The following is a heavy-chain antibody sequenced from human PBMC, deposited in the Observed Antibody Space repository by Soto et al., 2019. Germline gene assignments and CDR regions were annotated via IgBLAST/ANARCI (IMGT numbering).Heavy chain of an antibody. D-gene: IGHD3-22*01. Sequence: QIQLMQSGAEVKKPGASVKVSCKASGYTFTSYGIHWVRQAPGQRLEWTGWINAGNGNTKYSEKFQGRVTITRDTSGSTAYLELSSLRSEDTAVYYCARDPNDSSAYYHHYYYGMDVWGQGTTVTVSS. CDR3: ARDPNDSSAYYHHYYYGMDV. J-gene: IGHJ6*02. CDR1: GYTFTSYG. V-gene: IGHV1-3*01. CDR2: INAGNGNT.